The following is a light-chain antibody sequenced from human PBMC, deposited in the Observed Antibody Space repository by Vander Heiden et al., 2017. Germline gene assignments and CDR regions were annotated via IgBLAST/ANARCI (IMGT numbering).Light chain of an antibody. CDR2: WAS. V-gene: IGKV4-1*01. J-gene: IGKJ1*01. CDR1: QSVLYSSNNKNY. Sequence: DFVMTQSPDSLAVSLGERATIKCKSSQSVLYSSNNKNYVAWYQQKPGQPPKLRFYWASTRESGVPARFSGSGSGTDFTLTISSLQAEDVAVYYCQQYYTTRTFGQGTKVEIK. CDR3: QQYYTTRT.